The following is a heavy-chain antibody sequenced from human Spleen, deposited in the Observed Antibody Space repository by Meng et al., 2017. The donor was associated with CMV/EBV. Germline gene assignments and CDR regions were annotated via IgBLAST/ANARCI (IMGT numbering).Heavy chain of an antibody. V-gene: IGHV1-8*01. J-gene: IGHJ4*02. D-gene: IGHD3-22*01. CDR1: GHTFTNYY. Sequence: SVKVSCKASGHTFTNYYMHWVRQATGQGLEWMGWMNPNSGNTGYAQKFQGRVTMTRNTSISTAYMELSSLRSEDTAVYYCARGADSSGYYYYFDYWGQGTLVTVSS. CDR3: ARGADSSGYYYYFDY. CDR2: MNPNSGNT.